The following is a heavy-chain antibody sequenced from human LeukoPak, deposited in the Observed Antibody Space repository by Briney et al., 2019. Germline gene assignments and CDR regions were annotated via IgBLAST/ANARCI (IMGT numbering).Heavy chain of an antibody. CDR3: ARDFRYRDSSGYYSFDY. V-gene: IGHV3-48*02. Sequence: PGGSLRLSCTASGFTFTNYGMNWLRQAPGKGLEWVSYLSGRSDSIYYAESVKGRFTISRDNARNSLYLQMNSLRDEDTAVYYCARDFRYRDSSGYYSFDYWGQGTLVTVSS. D-gene: IGHD3-22*01. J-gene: IGHJ4*02. CDR2: LSGRSDSI. CDR1: GFTFTNYG.